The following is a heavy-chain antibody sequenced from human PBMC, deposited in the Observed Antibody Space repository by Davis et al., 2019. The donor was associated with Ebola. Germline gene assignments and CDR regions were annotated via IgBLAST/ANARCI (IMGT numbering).Heavy chain of an antibody. CDR1: GFTFSNYD. Sequence: GESLKISCAASGFTFSNYDMHWVRPATGKVLEWVSAIGTAGDTYYPGSVKGRFTISRENAKNSLYLQMDSLRAEDTAVYYCARDGAPPYSYGYYYYYGMDVWGQGTTVTVSS. J-gene: IGHJ6*02. CDR3: ARDGAPPYSYGYYYYYGMDV. V-gene: IGHV3-13*01. D-gene: IGHD5-18*01. CDR2: IGTAGDT.